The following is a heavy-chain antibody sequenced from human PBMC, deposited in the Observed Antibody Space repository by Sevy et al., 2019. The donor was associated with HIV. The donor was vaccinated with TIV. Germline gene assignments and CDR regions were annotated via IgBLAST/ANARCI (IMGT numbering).Heavy chain of an antibody. J-gene: IGHJ6*03. CDR2: INPSGGST. CDR1: GYTFTSYY. Sequence: ASVKVYCKASGYTFTSYYMHWVRQAPGQGLEWMGIINPSGGSTSYAQKFQGRVTMTRDTSTSTVYMELSSLRSEDTAVYYCARRMAARPKPYYYYYYIDVRGKGTTVTVSS. V-gene: IGHV1-46*01. D-gene: IGHD6-6*01. CDR3: ARRMAARPKPYYYYYYIDV.